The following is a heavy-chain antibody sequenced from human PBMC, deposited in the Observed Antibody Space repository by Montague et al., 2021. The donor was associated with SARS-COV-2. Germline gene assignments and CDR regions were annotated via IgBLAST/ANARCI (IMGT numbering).Heavy chain of an antibody. CDR2: ISYDGSNK. D-gene: IGHD3-10*01. Sequence: SLRLSCAASGFTFSSYTMHWVRQAPGKGLEWVAVISYDGSNKYYADSVKGRFTISRDNSKNTLFLQMNSLRAEDTAVYYCASDQESVLLWSPVLDYWGQGTLVTVSS. CDR1: GFTFSSYT. CDR3: ASDQESVLLWSPVLDY. V-gene: IGHV3-30*04. J-gene: IGHJ4*02.